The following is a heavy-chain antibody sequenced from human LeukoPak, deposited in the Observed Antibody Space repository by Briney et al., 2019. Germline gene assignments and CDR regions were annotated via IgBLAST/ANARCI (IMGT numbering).Heavy chain of an antibody. V-gene: IGHV3-74*01. CDR1: GFTFSTYW. D-gene: IGHD1-1*01. CDR2: INSDGSST. CDR3: ARERPPTGLGWFDP. Sequence: GGSLRLSCAASGFTFSTYWMMWVRQAPGKGLVWVSRINSDGSSTSYADSVKGRFTISRDNAKNTLYLQMNSLRAEDTAVYYCARERPPTGLGWFDPWGQGTLVTVSS. J-gene: IGHJ5*02.